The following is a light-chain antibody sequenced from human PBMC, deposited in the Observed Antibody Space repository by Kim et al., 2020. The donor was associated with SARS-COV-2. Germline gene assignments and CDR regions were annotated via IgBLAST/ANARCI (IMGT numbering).Light chain of an antibody. J-gene: IGLJ2*01. CDR2: QDI. CDR1: ELGDKY. V-gene: IGLV3-1*01. Sequence: SYELTQPPSVSVSPGQTASITCSGDELGDKYACWYQQKPGQSPVLVIYQDIKRPSGIPERFSGSNSGNTATLTISGTQAMDEADYYCQAWDSSTWVFGGGTQLTVL. CDR3: QAWDSSTWV.